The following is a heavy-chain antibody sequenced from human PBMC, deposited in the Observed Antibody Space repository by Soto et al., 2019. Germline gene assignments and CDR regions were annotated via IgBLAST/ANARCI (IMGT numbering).Heavy chain of an antibody. J-gene: IGHJ4*02. CDR3: ARDPNSYGTDY. V-gene: IGHV3-30-3*01. D-gene: IGHD5-18*01. CDR2: ISYDGSNK. Sequence: GGSLRLSCAASGFTFSSYAMHWVRQAPGKGLEWVAVISYDGSNKYYADSVKGRFTISRDNSKNTLYLQMNSLRAEDTAVYYCARDPNSYGTDYWGQGTLVTVSS. CDR1: GFTFSSYA.